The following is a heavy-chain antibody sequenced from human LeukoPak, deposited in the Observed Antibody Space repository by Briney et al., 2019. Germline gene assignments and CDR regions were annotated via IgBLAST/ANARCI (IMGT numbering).Heavy chain of an antibody. D-gene: IGHD3-16*02. CDR3: ARDRDDYVWGSYPAGDH. CDR1: GFTFNIYW. CDR2: INSDGSST. Sequence: GGSLRLSCAASGFTFNIYWMHWVRQAPGKGLVWVSRINSDGSSTSHADSVKGRFTISRDNAKSTLYLQMTSLRDEDTAVYYCARDRDDYVWGSYPAGDHWGQGTLVTVSS. V-gene: IGHV3-74*01. J-gene: IGHJ4*02.